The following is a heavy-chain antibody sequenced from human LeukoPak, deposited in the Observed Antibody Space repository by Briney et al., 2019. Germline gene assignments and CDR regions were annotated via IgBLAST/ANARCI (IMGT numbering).Heavy chain of an antibody. CDR2: IRSKAYGGTT. D-gene: IGHD1-26*01. V-gene: IGHV3-49*03. J-gene: IGHJ5*02. Sequence: GGSLRHSCTASGFTFGDYAMSWFRQAPGKGLEWVGFIRSKAYGGTTEYAASVKGRFTISRDDSKSIAYLQMNSLKTEDTAVYYCTRDELVGAPNPWFDPWGQGTLVTVSS. CDR3: TRDELVGAPNPWFDP. CDR1: GFTFGDYA.